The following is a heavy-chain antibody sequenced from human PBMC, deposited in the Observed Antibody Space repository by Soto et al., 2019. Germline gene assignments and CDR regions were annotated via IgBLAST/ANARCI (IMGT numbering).Heavy chain of an antibody. CDR1: GGSISSYY. Sequence: SETLSLTCTVSGGSISSYYWSWIRQPPGKGLEWIGYIYYSGSTNYNPSLKSRVTISVDTSRNQFSLKLSSVTAADTAVYYCARAYGDYVFDYWGQGTLVTSPQ. V-gene: IGHV4-59*01. J-gene: IGHJ4*02. D-gene: IGHD4-17*01. CDR2: IYYSGST. CDR3: ARAYGDYVFDY.